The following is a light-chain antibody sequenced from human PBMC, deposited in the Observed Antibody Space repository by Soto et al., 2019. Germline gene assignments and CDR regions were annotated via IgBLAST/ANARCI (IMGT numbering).Light chain of an antibody. Sequence: QSALTQPASVSGSPGQSITISCTGTSSDVGGYNYVSWYQQRPGKAPKLIIYDVINQPPGISNRFSGSKSGTTASLTISGLQAEDEADYYCNSFTSSSTLVFGGGTKLTVL. CDR3: NSFTSSSTLV. CDR1: SSDVGGYNY. J-gene: IGLJ3*02. CDR2: DVI. V-gene: IGLV2-14*01.